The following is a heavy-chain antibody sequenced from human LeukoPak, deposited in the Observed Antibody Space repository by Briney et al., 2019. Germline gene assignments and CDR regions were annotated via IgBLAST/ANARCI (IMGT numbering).Heavy chain of an antibody. J-gene: IGHJ4*02. Sequence: GGSLRLSCAASGFTFSSYAMHWVRQAPGKGLEWVAVISYDGSNKYYADSVKGRFTISRDNSKNTLYLQMNSLRAEDTAVYYCARGATVPGYWGQGTLVTVSS. CDR1: GFTFSSYA. CDR2: ISYDGSNK. V-gene: IGHV3-30*04. D-gene: IGHD4-17*01. CDR3: ARGATVPGY.